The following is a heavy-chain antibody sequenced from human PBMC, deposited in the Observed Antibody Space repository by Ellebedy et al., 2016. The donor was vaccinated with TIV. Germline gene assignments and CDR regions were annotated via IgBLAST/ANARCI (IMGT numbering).Heavy chain of an antibody. CDR3: AKGRGGGSDSSAPRYYFDY. J-gene: IGHJ4*02. V-gene: IGHV3-23*01. Sequence: GESLKISCAASGFTFSSYAMSWVRQAPGKGLEWVSTISNTGSRTYYADSVEGRFIISRDNSKKTLYLQMNSLRAEDTAVYYCAKGRGGGSDSSAPRYYFDYWGLGTLVTVSS. D-gene: IGHD3-22*01. CDR1: GFTFSSYA. CDR2: ISNTGSRT.